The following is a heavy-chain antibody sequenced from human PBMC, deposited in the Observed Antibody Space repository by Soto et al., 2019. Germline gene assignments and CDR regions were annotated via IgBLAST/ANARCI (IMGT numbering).Heavy chain of an antibody. CDR1: GGSISSSNW. CDR2: IYHSGST. V-gene: IGHV4-4*03. Sequence: PEALCLTCAVSGGSISSSNWWSWGRQPPGKGLEWIGEIYHSGSTNYNPSLKSRVTISVDKSKNQFSLKLSSVTAADTAVYYCARAAMGGISWPFDYWGQGTLVTVS. D-gene: IGHD6-13*01. J-gene: IGHJ4*02. CDR3: ARAAMGGISWPFDY.